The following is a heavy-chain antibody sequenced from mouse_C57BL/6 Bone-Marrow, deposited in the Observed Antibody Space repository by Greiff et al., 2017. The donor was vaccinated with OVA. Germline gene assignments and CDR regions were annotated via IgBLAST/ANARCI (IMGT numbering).Heavy chain of an antibody. CDR1: GYTFTSYD. V-gene: IGHV1-85*01. CDR3: ARDRYDEGLWYFDV. D-gene: IGHD2-12*01. CDR2: IYPRDGST. J-gene: IGHJ1*03. Sequence: QVHVKQSGPELVKPGASVKLSCKASGYTFTSYDINWVKQRPGQGLEWIGWIYPRDGSTKYNEKFKGKATLTVDTSSSTAYMELHSLTSEDSAVYFCARDRYDEGLWYFDVWGTGTTVTVSS.